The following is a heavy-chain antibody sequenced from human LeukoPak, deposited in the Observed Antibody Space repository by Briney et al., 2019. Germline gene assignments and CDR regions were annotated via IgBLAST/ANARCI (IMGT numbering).Heavy chain of an antibody. Sequence: EASVKVSCKASVHTFTGYYMHWVRQAPGQGLEWMGWINPNSGGTNYAQKFQGRVTMTRDTSISTAYMELSRLRSDDTAVYYCARVRLYSSSFNWFDPWGQGTLVTVSS. V-gene: IGHV1-2*02. CDR2: INPNSGGT. CDR3: ARVRLYSSSFNWFDP. J-gene: IGHJ5*02. CDR1: VHTFTGYY. D-gene: IGHD6-13*01.